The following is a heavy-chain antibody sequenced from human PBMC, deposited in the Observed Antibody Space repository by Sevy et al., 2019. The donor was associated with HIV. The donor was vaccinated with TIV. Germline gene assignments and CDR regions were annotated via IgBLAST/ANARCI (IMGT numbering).Heavy chain of an antibody. CDR1: GFTFSSYA. J-gene: IGHJ4*02. D-gene: IGHD6-13*01. CDR2: ISHDGSNK. Sequence: GGSLRLSCAASGFTFSSYAMHWVRQAPGKGLEWVAVISHDGSNKYYADSVKGRFTISRDNSKNTLYLQMNSLRAEDTAVYYCARSRHKESIVAAGAFDYWGQGTLVTVSS. CDR3: ARSRHKESIVAAGAFDY. V-gene: IGHV3-30-3*01.